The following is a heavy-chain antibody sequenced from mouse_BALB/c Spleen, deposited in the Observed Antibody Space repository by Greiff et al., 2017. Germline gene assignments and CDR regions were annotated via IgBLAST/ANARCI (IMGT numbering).Heavy chain of an antibody. CDR3: ARQGNYVFLAY. CDR2: INPDSSTI. J-gene: IGHJ3*01. Sequence: EVKVEESGGGLVQPGGSLKLSCAASGFDFSRYWMSWVRQAPGKGLEWIGEINPDSSTINYTPSLKDKFIISRDNAKNTLYLQMSKVRSEDTALYYCARQGNYVFLAYWGQGTLVTVSA. V-gene: IGHV4-1*02. D-gene: IGHD2-1*01. CDR1: GFDFSRYW.